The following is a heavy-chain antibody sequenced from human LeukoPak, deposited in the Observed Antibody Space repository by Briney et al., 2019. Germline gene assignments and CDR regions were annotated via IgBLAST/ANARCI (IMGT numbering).Heavy chain of an antibody. V-gene: IGHV3-13*01. CDR2: FGSAGDT. J-gene: IGHJ2*01. Sequence: GGSLRLSCETSGFPFSAYDMHWVRQAPGKGLEWVSAFGSAGDTYYPGAVRGRFTISRDYAKNSLYLQMNSLRTGDTAVYFCVRGALPGDSWYFDLWGRGTLVTVAS. CDR3: VRGALPGDSWYFDL. CDR1: GFPFSAYD.